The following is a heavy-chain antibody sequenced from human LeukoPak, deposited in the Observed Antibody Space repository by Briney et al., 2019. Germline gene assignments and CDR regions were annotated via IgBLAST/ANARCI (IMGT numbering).Heavy chain of an antibody. CDR1: GFTFSRPW. J-gene: IGHJ3*02. CDR2: IKEDGNQK. Sequence: GGSLRLSCAASGFTFSRPWMTWVRQAPGKGLEWVAKIKEDGNQKYYADSLKGRFTISRDNAKNSLSLQMNSLRADDTALYYCARAKGSGWYSAFDIWGQGTMVTVSS. V-gene: IGHV3-7*03. D-gene: IGHD6-19*01. CDR3: ARAKGSGWYSAFDI.